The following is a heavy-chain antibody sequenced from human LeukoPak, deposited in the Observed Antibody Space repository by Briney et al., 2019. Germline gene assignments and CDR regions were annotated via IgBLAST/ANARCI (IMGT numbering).Heavy chain of an antibody. CDR1: GGSISSYY. Sequence: SSETLSLTCTVSGGSISSYYWSWIRQPPGKGLEWIGYIYYSGSTNYNPSLKSRVTISVDTSKNQFSLKLSSVTAADTAVYYCARKEEYCSGGSCYLGWFDPWGPGTLVTVSS. CDR3: ARKEEYCSGGSCYLGWFDP. D-gene: IGHD2-15*01. CDR2: IYYSGST. V-gene: IGHV4-59*01. J-gene: IGHJ5*02.